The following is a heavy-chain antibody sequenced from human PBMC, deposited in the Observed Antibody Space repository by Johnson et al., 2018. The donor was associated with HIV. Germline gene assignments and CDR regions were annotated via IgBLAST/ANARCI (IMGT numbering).Heavy chain of an antibody. Sequence: VQLVESGGGVVQPGRSLRLSCAASRFTFSSYAMHWVRQAPGKGLEWVGRIKSKTDGGTTDHAAPVKGRFSISRDDSKNTLYLQMNSLKTEDTAVYYCATGFGPAFEMWGQGTMVTVSS. J-gene: IGHJ3*02. CDR2: IKSKTDGGTT. CDR1: RFTFSSYA. CDR3: ATGFGPAFEM. D-gene: IGHD3-16*01. V-gene: IGHV3-15*01.